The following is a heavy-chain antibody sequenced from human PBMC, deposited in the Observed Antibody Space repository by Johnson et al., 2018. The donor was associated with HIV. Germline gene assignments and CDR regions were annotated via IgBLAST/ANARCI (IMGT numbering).Heavy chain of an antibody. CDR1: GFTFSSYA. D-gene: IGHD4-17*01. Sequence: VQLVESGGGVVQPGRSLRLSCIVSGFTFSSYAMHWVRQAPGKGLEWVALISHDGTNTYYADSVKGRFTISSDNSKNTLYLQMNSLRAEDTAVYYCASTDDAFDIWGQGTMVTVSS. J-gene: IGHJ3*02. CDR3: ASTDDAFDI. CDR2: ISHDGTNT. V-gene: IGHV3-30*04.